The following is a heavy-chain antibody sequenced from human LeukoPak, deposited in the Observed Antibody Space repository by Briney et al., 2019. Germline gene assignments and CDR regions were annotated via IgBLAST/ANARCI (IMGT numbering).Heavy chain of an antibody. CDR3: AKAPVTSCRGAYCYPFDS. CDR2: TSSSDAGT. Sequence: GGSLRLSCAASGFTLSTYAMSWVRQTPGKGLEWVAATSSSDAGTYHADSVRGRFTISRDNSKNTLYLQMNSLTTEDAAVYFCAKAPVTSCRGAYCYPFDSWGQGTLVTVSS. J-gene: IGHJ4*02. V-gene: IGHV3-23*01. D-gene: IGHD2-21*01. CDR1: GFTLSTYA.